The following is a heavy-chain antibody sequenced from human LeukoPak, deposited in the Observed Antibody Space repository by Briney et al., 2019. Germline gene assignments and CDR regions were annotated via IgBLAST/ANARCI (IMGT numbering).Heavy chain of an antibody. J-gene: IGHJ4*02. V-gene: IGHV3-33*01. CDR2: IWYDGSNK. CDR1: GFTFSSYG. D-gene: IGHD3-22*01. CDR3: ARGVTTYYYDSSGYYPDY. Sequence: GGSLRLSCAASGFTFSSYGMHWVRQAPGKGLEWVAVIWYDGSNKYYADSVKGRFTISRDNSKNTLYLQMNSLRAEDTAVYYCARGVTTYYYDSSGYYPDYWGQGTLVTVCS.